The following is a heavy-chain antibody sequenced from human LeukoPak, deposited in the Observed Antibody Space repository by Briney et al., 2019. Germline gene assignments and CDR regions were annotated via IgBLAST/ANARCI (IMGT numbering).Heavy chain of an antibody. D-gene: IGHD3-22*01. CDR2: ISAYNGNT. CDR3: ASTYYYDSSGRN. Sequence: GSSVKVSCKASGGTFSSYAISWVRQAPGQGLEWMGWISAYNGNTNYAQKLQGRVTMTTDTSTSTAYMELRSLRSDDTAVYYCASTYYYDSSGRNWGQGTLVTVSS. J-gene: IGHJ4*02. V-gene: IGHV1-18*01. CDR1: GGTFSSYA.